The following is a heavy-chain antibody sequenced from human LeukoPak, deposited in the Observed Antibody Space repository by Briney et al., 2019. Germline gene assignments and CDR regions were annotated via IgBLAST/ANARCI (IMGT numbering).Heavy chain of an antibody. Sequence: SETLSLTCTVSRGSISSYYWSWIRQPPGQGLEWIGYIYYSGSADYNPSLKSRVTMSVDASKNQFSLKLSSVTAADTAVYYCARDPSSFGGRFDPWGQGTLVAVSS. CDR2: IYYSGSA. V-gene: IGHV4-59*12. CDR1: RGSISSYY. J-gene: IGHJ5*02. CDR3: ARDPSSFGGRFDP. D-gene: IGHD3-10*01.